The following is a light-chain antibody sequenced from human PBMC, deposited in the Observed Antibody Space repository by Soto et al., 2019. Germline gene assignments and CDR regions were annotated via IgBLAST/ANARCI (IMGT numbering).Light chain of an antibody. CDR2: AAS. V-gene: IGKV1-17*03. CDR3: LQHNSYPIT. Sequence: DIQMTQSPSSVSASVGDRVTITCLASQGVSKWLAWYQQKPGKAPKRLIYAASSLQSGVPSRFSGSGSGTEFTLTISSLQPEDFGTYYCLQHNSYPITFGQGTRLEIK. J-gene: IGKJ5*01. CDR1: QGVSKW.